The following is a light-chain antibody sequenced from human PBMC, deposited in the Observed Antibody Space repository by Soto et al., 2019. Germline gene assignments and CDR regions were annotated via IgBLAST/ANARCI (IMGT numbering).Light chain of an antibody. CDR3: LSFNRRLSGLV. CDR2: GDN. J-gene: IGLJ2*01. CDR1: SSNIGSNYD. V-gene: IGLV1-40*01. Sequence: QSVLTQPPSVSGAPGQRVTISCTGSSSNIGSNYDVYWYPQLPGTAPKLLISGDNNRPSGVPDRFYASQSDTSASLPITGLQAEDEADDYCLSFNRRLSGLVFGGGTKLTVL.